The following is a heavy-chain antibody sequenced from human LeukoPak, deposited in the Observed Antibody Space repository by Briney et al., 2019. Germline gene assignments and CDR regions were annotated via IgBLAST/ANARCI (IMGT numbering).Heavy chain of an antibody. CDR1: GGSISSSSYY. Sequence: SETLSLTCTVSGGSISSSSYYWGWIRQPPGKGLEWIGSIYYSGSTYYNPSLKSRVTISVDTSKNQFSLKLSSVTAADTAVYYCASRGYSYGYPFDYWGHGTLVTVSS. CDR2: IYYSGST. CDR3: ASRGYSYGYPFDY. D-gene: IGHD5-18*01. J-gene: IGHJ4*01. V-gene: IGHV4-39*01.